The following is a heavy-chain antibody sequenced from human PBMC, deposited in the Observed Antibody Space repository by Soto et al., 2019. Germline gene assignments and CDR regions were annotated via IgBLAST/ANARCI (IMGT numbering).Heavy chain of an antibody. CDR3: ARARYRGSYFPDY. V-gene: IGHV1-69*13. D-gene: IGHD1-26*01. CDR2: IIPIFGTA. CDR1: GGTFSSYA. Sequence: SVKVSCKASGGTFSSYAISWVRQAPGQGLEWMGGIIPIFGTANYAQKFQGRVTITADESTSTAYMELSSLRSEDTAVYYCARARYRGSYFPDYWGQGTLVTVSS. J-gene: IGHJ4*02.